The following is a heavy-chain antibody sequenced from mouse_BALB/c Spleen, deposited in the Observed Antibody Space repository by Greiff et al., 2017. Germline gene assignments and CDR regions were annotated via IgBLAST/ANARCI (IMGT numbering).Heavy chain of an antibody. CDR3: ALSTMITIYYFDY. CDR2: ISTYYGDA. V-gene: IGHV1S137*01. CDR1: GYTFTDYA. J-gene: IGHJ2*01. D-gene: IGHD2-4*01. Sequence: QVQLQQSGAELVRPGVSVKISCKGSGYTFTDYAMHWVKQSHAKSLEWIGVISTYYGDASYNQKFKGKATMTVDKSSSTAYMELARLTSEDSAIYYCALSTMITIYYFDYWGQGTTLTVSS.